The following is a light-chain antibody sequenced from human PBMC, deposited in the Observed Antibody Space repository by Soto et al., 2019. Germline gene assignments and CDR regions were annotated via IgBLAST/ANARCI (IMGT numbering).Light chain of an antibody. J-gene: IGKJ1*01. CDR2: DTS. CDR3: QQCGSSPS. CDR1: QSVSISY. V-gene: IGKV3-20*01. Sequence: EIVVTQSPGTLSLSPGERATLSCRASQSVSISYLAWYQQKPGQAPRLLIYDTSSRATGIPDRFSGSGSGTDFTLAISRLEPEDFAVYYCQQCGSSPSFGQGTKVELK.